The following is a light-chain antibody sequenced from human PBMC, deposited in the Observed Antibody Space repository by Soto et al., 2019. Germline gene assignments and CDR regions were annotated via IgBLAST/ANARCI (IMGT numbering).Light chain of an antibody. Sequence: EIVVTQFPATLSESPGERVTLSCRASQSVSTNLAWCQQKPGQAPRLVIYGASNRATGTPDRFSGSGSGTDFTLTIRRLEPEDFAVYYCHQFGCSPRTFGQGTKVDIK. CDR1: QSVSTN. CDR2: GAS. V-gene: IGKV3-20*01. J-gene: IGKJ1*01. CDR3: HQFGCSPRT.